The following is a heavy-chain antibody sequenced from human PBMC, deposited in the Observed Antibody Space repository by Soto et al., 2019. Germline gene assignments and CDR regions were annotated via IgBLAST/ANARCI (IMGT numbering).Heavy chain of an antibody. CDR1: GGSISSYY. Sequence: NPSETLSLTCTVSGGSISSYYWSWIRQPPGKGLEWIGYIYYSGSTNYNPSLKSRVTISVDTSKNQFSLKLSSVTAADTAVYYCARAGIAARLNWFDPWGQGTLVAVSS. J-gene: IGHJ5*02. D-gene: IGHD6-6*01. V-gene: IGHV4-59*01. CDR2: IYYSGST. CDR3: ARAGIAARLNWFDP.